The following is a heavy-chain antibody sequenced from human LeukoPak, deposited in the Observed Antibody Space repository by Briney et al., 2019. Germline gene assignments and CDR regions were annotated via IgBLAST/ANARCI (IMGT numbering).Heavy chain of an antibody. V-gene: IGHV3-9*01. CDR2: ISWNSGST. CDR3: AKDRTHSYDSSGYLDY. J-gene: IGHJ4*02. CDR1: GFTFDDYA. D-gene: IGHD3-22*01. Sequence: GGSLRLSCAASGFTFDDYAMHWVRQAPGKGLEWVSGISWNSGSTGYADSVKGRFTISRDNAKNSLYLQMNSLRAEDTALYYCAKDRTHSYDSSGYLDYWGQGTLVTVSS.